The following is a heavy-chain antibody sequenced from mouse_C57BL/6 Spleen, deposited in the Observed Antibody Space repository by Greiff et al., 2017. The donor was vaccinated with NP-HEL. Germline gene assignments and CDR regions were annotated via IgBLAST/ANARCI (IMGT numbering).Heavy chain of an antibody. CDR1: GYTFISYG. J-gene: IGHJ1*03. D-gene: IGHD1-1*01. CDR2: IYPRSGNT. CDR3: AKTTVEATKYFDV. V-gene: IGHV1-81*01. Sequence: QVQLKQSGAELARPGASVKLSCKASGYTFISYGISRVKQRTGQGLEWIGEIYPRSGNTYYNEKFKGKATLTVDKSSSTAYMELRSLTSEDSAVYFCAKTTVEATKYFDVWGTGTTVTVTS.